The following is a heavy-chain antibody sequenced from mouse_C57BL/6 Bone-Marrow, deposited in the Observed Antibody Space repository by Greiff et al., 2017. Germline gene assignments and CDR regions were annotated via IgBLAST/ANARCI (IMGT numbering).Heavy chain of an antibody. Sequence: VQLQQSGGDLVKPGGSLKLSCAASGFTFSSYGMSWVRQTPDKRLEWVATISSGGSYTYYPDSVKGRFTISRDNAKNTLYLQMSSLKSEDTAMYYCARRDYGSSSWFAYWGQGTLVTVSA. V-gene: IGHV5-6*01. D-gene: IGHD1-1*01. J-gene: IGHJ3*01. CDR2: ISSGGSYT. CDR3: ARRDYGSSSWFAY. CDR1: GFTFSSYG.